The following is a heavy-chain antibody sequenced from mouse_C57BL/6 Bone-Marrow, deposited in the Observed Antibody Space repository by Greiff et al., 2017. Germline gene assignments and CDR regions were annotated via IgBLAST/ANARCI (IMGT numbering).Heavy chain of an antibody. J-gene: IGHJ1*03. D-gene: IGHD1-1*01. V-gene: IGHV1-7*01. CDR2: INPSSGYI. CDR3: ARSRGTAVVSYWYFDV. CDR1: GYTFTSYW. Sequence: VQLQQSGAELAKPGASVKLSCKASGYTFTSYWMHWVKQRPGQGLEWIGYINPSSGYIKYNQKFKDKATLTEDKSSSTAYMQLSSLTYEDSAVYYCARSRGTAVVSYWYFDVWGTGTTVTVSS.